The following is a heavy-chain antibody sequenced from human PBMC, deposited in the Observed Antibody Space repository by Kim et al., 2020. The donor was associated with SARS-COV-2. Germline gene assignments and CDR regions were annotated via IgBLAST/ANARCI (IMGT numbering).Heavy chain of an antibody. D-gene: IGHD2-21*02. CDR1: GFTFSNAW. Sequence: GGSLRLSCAASGFTFSNAWMSWVRQAPGKGLEWVGRIKSKTDGGTTYYAAPVKARFTISRDDSKNTLYLQMNSLKTEDTAVYYCTASHLAYCGGDCYFGYWGQGTLVTVSS. CDR3: TASHLAYCGGDCYFGY. CDR2: IKSKTDGGTT. J-gene: IGHJ4*02. V-gene: IGHV3-15*01.